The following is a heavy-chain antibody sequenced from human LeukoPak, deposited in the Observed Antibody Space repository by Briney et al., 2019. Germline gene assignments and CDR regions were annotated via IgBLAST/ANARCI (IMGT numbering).Heavy chain of an antibody. J-gene: IGHJ6*03. Sequence: GGSLRLSCAASGFTFSSYSMNWVRQAPGKGLEWVSSISSSSSYIYYADSVKGRFTISRDNAKNSLYLQMNSLRAEDTAVYYCARVEGEWQTYMDVWGKGTTVTVPS. V-gene: IGHV3-21*01. CDR3: ARVEGEWQTYMDV. D-gene: IGHD3-16*01. CDR2: ISSSSSYI. CDR1: GFTFSSYS.